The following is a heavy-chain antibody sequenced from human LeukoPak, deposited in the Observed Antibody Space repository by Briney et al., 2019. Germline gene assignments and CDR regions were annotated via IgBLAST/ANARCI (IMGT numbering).Heavy chain of an antibody. CDR1: GFTFSSYG. J-gene: IGHJ4*02. CDR2: IRYDGSNK. D-gene: IGHD5-18*01. Sequence: GGSLRLSCAASGFTFSSYGMHWVRQAPGKGLEWVAFIRYDGSNKYYADSVKGRFTISRDNSKNTLYLQMNSLRAEDTAVYYCAKDQPRPGYSYGGYFDYWGQGTLVTVSS. CDR3: AKDQPRPGYSYGGYFDY. V-gene: IGHV3-30*02.